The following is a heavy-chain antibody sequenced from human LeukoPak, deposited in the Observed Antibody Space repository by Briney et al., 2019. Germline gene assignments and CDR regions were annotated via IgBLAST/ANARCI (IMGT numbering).Heavy chain of an antibody. CDR2: INPNSGGT. J-gene: IGHJ4*02. CDR3: ARFLYDSSGYFDPGDY. V-gene: IGHV1-2*02. Sequence: ASVKVSCKASGYTFTGYYIHWVRQAPGQGLEWMGWINPNSGGTNYAQKFQGRVTMTRDTSISTAYMELSRLRSDDTAVYYCARFLYDSSGYFDPGDYWGQGTLVTVSS. CDR1: GYTFTGYY. D-gene: IGHD3-22*01.